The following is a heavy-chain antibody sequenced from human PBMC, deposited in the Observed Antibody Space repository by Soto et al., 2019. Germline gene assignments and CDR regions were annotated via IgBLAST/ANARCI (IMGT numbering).Heavy chain of an antibody. Sequence: AAVKVSCKASGYTFTSYAMHWVRQAPGQRLEWMGWINAGNGNTKYSKKFQGGVTITRDTSASTAYMELSSLRSDDPAVYYCARLYCISTSCYLGMDVWGQGTTVTVSS. J-gene: IGHJ6*02. CDR3: ARLYCISTSCYLGMDV. D-gene: IGHD2-2*01. CDR2: INAGNGNT. CDR1: GYTFTSYA. V-gene: IGHV1-3*01.